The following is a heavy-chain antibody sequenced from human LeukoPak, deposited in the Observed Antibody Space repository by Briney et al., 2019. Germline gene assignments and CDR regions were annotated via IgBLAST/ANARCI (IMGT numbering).Heavy chain of an antibody. CDR1: GYPFTNHG. CDR2: INANSGDT. J-gene: IGHJ4*02. Sequence: ASVKVSCKTSGYPFTNHGVIWVRQAPGQGLEWMGWINANSGDTNYAQRLQGRLTMTTDTSTTTAYMELRSLSSDDTAVYYCARDWPIVIADYWGQGALVTVSS. CDR3: ARDWPIVIADY. V-gene: IGHV1-18*01. D-gene: IGHD2/OR15-2a*01.